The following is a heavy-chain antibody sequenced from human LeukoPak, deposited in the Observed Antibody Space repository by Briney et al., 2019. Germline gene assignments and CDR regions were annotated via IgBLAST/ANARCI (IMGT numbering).Heavy chain of an antibody. V-gene: IGHV4-31*03. D-gene: IGHD2-8*01. Sequence: SETLSLTCTVSGGSISGDGQYWSWIRQHPGKGLEWIGYIYYSGNSYYSPSLKSRVTISADTAENQFSLQLNSVTAADTAVYYCARVIVTYRYDANWFDPWGQGTLVTVSS. CDR2: IYYSGNS. CDR1: GGSISGDGQY. CDR3: ARVIVTYRYDANWFDP. J-gene: IGHJ5*02.